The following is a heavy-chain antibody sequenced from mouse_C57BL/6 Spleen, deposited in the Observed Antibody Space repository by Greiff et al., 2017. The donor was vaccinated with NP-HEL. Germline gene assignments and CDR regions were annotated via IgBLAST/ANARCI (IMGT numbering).Heavy chain of an antibody. CDR2: IDPENGDT. V-gene: IGHV14-4*01. CDR1: GFNIKDDY. Sequence: SGAELVRPGASVKLSCTASGFNIKDDYMHWVKQRPEQGLEWIGWIDPENGDTEYASKFQGKATIPADPSSNTAYLQLSSRTSEDTAVYYCTTSRRGYWGQGTTLTVSS. CDR3: TTSRRGY. J-gene: IGHJ2*01.